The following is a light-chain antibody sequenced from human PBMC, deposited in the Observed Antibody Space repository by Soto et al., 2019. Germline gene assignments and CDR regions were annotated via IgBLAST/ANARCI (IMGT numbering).Light chain of an antibody. CDR2: LEGSGNY. V-gene: IGLV4-60*02. Sequence: QPVLTQSPSPSASLGSSVKLTCTLSSGHSSYIIAWHQQQPGKAPRYLMKLEGSGNYNKGSGVPDRFSGSSAGADRSLSVSNLQFDDEADCYCETWDNKGVFGGGTKLTVL. CDR3: ETWDNKGV. CDR1: SGHSSYI. J-gene: IGLJ3*02.